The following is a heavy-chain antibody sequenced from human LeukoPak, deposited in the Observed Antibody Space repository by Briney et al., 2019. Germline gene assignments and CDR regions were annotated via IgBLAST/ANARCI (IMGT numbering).Heavy chain of an antibody. CDR2: INHSGST. Sequence: SETLSLTCAVYGGSFSGYYWSWIRQPPGKGLEWIGEINHSGSTNYNPSLKSRVTISVDTSKNQFTLKLSSVTAADTAVYYCARGLYSSSWYGYWGQGTLVTVSS. CDR3: ARGLYSSSWYGY. V-gene: IGHV4-34*01. CDR1: GGSFSGYY. D-gene: IGHD6-13*01. J-gene: IGHJ4*02.